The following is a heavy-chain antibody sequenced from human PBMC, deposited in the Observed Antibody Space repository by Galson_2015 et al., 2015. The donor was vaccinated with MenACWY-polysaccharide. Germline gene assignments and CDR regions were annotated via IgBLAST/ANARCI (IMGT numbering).Heavy chain of an antibody. CDR1: GDSITTDW. CDR2: ISHTGIT. CDR3: ARHSRPLGPKGYLDV. Sequence: TLSLTCAVSGDSITTDWCTWVRRPPGTGLEWIGEISHTGITNYNPSLKSRITISADKSMNQFFLKLTSVTAADTAVYYCARHSRPLGPKGYLDVWGTGTTVTVSS. D-gene: IGHD2-21*01. V-gene: IGHV4-4*02. J-gene: IGHJ6*03.